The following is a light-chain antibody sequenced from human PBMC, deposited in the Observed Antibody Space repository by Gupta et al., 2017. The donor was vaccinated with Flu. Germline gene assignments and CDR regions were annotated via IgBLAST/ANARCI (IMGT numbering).Light chain of an antibody. CDR3: QQSYSTPLPT. Sequence: DIQMTRSPSSLSASVGDRVTSTCRASQSISSYLNWYQQKPGKAPKLLIYAASSWQSGVPSRFSGSESGTDFTLTISSRQPEDFATYYCQQSYSTPLPTFGGGTKVEIK. CDR1: QSISSY. J-gene: IGKJ4*01. V-gene: IGKV1-39*01. CDR2: AAS.